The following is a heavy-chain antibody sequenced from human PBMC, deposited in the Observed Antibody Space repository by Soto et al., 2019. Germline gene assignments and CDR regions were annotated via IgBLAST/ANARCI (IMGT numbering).Heavy chain of an antibody. CDR2: ISDSGSTY. Sequence: SETLSLTCTDSGVSITSGGHYWGCIRQYPGKGLEWLGHISDSGSTYFYSPSLKSRVIISADASSHQFSLKLRALPAADKSVFSCAKDDRRGYFSGWSDSWGQGILVTVSS. J-gene: IGHJ5*01. CDR3: AKDDRRGYFSGWSDS. V-gene: IGHV4-31*03. CDR1: GVSITSGGHY. D-gene: IGHD1-1*01.